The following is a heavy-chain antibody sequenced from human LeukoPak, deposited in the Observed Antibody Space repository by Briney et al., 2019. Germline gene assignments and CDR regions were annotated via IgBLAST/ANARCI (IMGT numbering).Heavy chain of an antibody. CDR2: ISSSSSYI. CDR3: ARGGYSSSWYSYYYYGMDV. D-gene: IGHD6-13*01. CDR1: GFTFSDYS. V-gene: IGHV3-21*01. Sequence: GGSLRLSCVVSGFTFSDYSVTWVRQAPGKGLEWVSSISSSSSYISYADSVRGRFTVSRDNAKNSLYLQMNSLRAEDTAVYYCARGGYSSSWYSYYYYGMDVWGQGTTVTVSS. J-gene: IGHJ6*02.